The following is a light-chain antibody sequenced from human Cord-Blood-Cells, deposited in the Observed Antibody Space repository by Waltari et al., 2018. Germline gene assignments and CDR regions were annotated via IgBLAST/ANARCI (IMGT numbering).Light chain of an antibody. CDR3: QQYNNWPPFT. V-gene: IGKV3-15*01. CDR1: QSVSSN. Sequence: DIVMTQFPATLSVSPGERATLSCRASQSVSSNLAWYQQKPGQAPRLLIYGASTRATGIPARFSGSGSGTEFTLTISSLQSEDFAVFYCQQYNNWPPFTFGPGTKVDI. J-gene: IGKJ3*01. CDR2: GAS.